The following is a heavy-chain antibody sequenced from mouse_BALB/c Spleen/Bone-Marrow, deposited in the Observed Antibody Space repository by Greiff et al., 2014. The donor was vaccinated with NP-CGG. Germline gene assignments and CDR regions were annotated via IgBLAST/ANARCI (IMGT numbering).Heavy chain of an antibody. J-gene: IGHJ2*01. CDR2: IDPANGNT. V-gene: IGHV14-3*02. Sequence: EVQLQQSGAEPVKPGASVKLSCTASGFNIKDTYMHWVRQRPKQGLEWIGRIDPANGNTKFDPKFQGKATITADTSSNTAYLQLSSLTSEDTAVYYCARGNYYFDYWGQGTTLTVSS. D-gene: IGHD2-1*01. CDR3: ARGNYYFDY. CDR1: GFNIKDTY.